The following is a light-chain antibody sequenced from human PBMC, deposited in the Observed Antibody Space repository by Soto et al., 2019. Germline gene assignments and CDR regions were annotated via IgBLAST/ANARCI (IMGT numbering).Light chain of an antibody. Sequence: IQLTQSPSFLSASVGDRVTITCRASQGISSYLAWYQQRAGKAPKFLMYAAPTLQSGVPSRFSGSGSGTEFALTISSLQPEDFATSYCQQLKNYPLTFGGGTKVDIK. CDR3: QQLKNYPLT. CDR2: AAP. J-gene: IGKJ4*01. CDR1: QGISSY. V-gene: IGKV1-9*01.